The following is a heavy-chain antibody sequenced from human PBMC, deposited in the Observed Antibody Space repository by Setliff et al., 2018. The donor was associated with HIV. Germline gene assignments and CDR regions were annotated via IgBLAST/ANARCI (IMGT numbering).Heavy chain of an antibody. CDR2: IYHSGST. J-gene: IGHJ4*02. Sequence: SETLSLTCTVSGYSISSGYYWGWIRQPPGKGLEWIGSIYHSGSTYYNPSLKSRVTISVDTSKNQFSLKLSSVTAADTAVYYCARDYDYVWGSYYYYFDYWGQGTLVTISS. CDR3: ARDYDYVWGSYYYYFDY. D-gene: IGHD3-16*01. CDR1: GYSISSGYY. V-gene: IGHV4-38-2*02.